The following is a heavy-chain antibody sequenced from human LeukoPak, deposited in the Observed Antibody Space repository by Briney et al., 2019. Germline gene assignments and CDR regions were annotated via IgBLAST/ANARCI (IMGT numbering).Heavy chain of an antibody. J-gene: IGHJ6*03. CDR2: IIPIFGTA. CDR3: ARVATIDYYYYYMDV. D-gene: IGHD5-12*01. V-gene: IGHV1-69*13. Sequence: SVKVSCKASGYTFTSYAMNWVRQAPGQGLEWMGGIIPIFGTANYAQKFQGRVTITADESTSTAYMELSSLRSEDTAVYYCARVATIDYYYYYMDVWGKGTTVTISS. CDR1: GYTFTSYA.